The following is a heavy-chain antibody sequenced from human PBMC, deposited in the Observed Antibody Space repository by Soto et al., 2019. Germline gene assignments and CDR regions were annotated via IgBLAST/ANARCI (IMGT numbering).Heavy chain of an antibody. D-gene: IGHD6-19*01. Sequence: GESLKISCKGSGSIFSSYCIGWVRQMPGKGLEWMGITHGDEANTRYSPSFEGQVTISTDKSITTAYLQWSSLKASDTAMYYCARRGTYSSGWDYWGQGTPVTVCS. CDR3: ARRGTYSSGWDY. CDR1: GSIFSSYC. J-gene: IGHJ4*02. V-gene: IGHV5-51*01. CDR2: THGDEANT.